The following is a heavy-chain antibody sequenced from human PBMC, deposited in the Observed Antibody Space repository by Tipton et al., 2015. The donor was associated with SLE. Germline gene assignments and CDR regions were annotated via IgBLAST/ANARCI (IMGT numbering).Heavy chain of an antibody. CDR2: INHDGSDK. J-gene: IGHJ4*02. CDR1: GFTLSDYW. Sequence: SLRLSCAASGFTLSDYWMSWVRQAPRKGLEWVAKINHDGSDKYYVDSVKGRLTISRDNARNSLYLQLNSLTAEGTAVYYCARGGSYSNSWGQGALVTVSS. D-gene: IGHD1-26*01. CDR3: ARGGSYSNS. V-gene: IGHV3-7*04.